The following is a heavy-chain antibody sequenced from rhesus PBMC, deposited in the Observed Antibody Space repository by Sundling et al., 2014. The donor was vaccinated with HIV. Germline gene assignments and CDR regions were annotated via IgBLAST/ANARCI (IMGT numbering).Heavy chain of an antibody. J-gene: IGHJ4*01. CDR2: IVPFGGVT. V-gene: IGHV1-198*02. D-gene: IGHD6-25*01. CDR3: TSGRSLAAGPAF. CDR1: GFTFGSHT. Sequence: QVQLVQSGAEVKKPGTSVKVSCKASGFTFGSHTISWVRQAPGQGLEWMGRIVPFGGVTNYAQKFQDRVTITADTSTSTAYVELSSLRSTDTAVYYCTSGRSLAAGPAFWGQGVLVTVSS.